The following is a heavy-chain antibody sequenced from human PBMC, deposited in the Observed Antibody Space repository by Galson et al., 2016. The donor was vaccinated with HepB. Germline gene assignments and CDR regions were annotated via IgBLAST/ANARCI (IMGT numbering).Heavy chain of an antibody. CDR3: ARSQILGQSAFDP. J-gene: IGHJ5*02. CDR1: GYTFTTNG. V-gene: IGHV1-18*04. D-gene: IGHD2/OR15-2a*01. Sequence: SVKVSCKASGYTFTTNGISWVRQAPGQGLEWVAWISAHNGDTNSAQKFQGRVTLTTDTSTRTAYMELSSLKSEDTAVYYCARSQILGQSAFDPWGQGTLVTVSS. CDR2: ISAHNGDT.